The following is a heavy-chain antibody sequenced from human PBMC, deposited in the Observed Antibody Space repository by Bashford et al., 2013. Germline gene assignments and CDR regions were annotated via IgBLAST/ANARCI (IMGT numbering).Heavy chain of an antibody. CDR2: INTDTGKP. V-gene: IGHV7-4-1*02. Sequence: ASVKGLPARASGYTFTDYAMNWVRQAPGQGLEWMGWINTDTGKPTYAPAFTGRFVFSLDTSVNTAYLQISSLKAEDTAVYYCTRDERDSTTSETYNWFPTPWGQGTLGSPSPQ. CDR3: TRDERDSTTSETYNWFPTP. J-gene: IGHJ5*02. D-gene: IGHD1-1*01. CDR1: GYTFTDYA.